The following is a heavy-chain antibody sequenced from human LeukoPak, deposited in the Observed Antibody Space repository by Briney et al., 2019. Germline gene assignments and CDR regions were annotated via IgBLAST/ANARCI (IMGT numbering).Heavy chain of an antibody. CDR1: GFTFDDYG. V-gene: IGHV3-20*04. CDR3: AKENYGSGSYYKDGMDV. Sequence: GGSLRLSCAASGFTFDDYGMSWVRQAPGKGLEWVSGIDRNGDSTGYADSVEGRFTISRDNAKNSLYLQMDSLRAEDTALYYCAKENYGSGSYYKDGMDVWGQGTTVTVSS. CDR2: IDRNGDST. D-gene: IGHD3-10*01. J-gene: IGHJ6*02.